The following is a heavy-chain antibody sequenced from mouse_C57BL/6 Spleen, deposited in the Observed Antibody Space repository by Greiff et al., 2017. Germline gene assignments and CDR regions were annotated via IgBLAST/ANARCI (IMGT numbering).Heavy chain of an antibody. CDR3: MLTTVVATGGYAMDY. D-gene: IGHD1-1*01. Sequence: VKLVESGAELVRPGASVTLSCKASGYTFTDYEMHWVKQTPVHGLEWIGAIDPETGGTAYNQKFKGKAILTADKSSSTAYMELRSLTSEDSAVYYCMLTTVVATGGYAMDYWGQGTSVTVSS. CDR2: IDPETGGT. CDR1: GYTFTDYE. V-gene: IGHV1-15*01. J-gene: IGHJ4*01.